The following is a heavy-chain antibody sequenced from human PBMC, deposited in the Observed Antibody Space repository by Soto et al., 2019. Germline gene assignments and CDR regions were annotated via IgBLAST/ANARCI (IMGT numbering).Heavy chain of an antibody. V-gene: IGHV3-30-3*01. CDR3: ARSRHGWGRYNHFYYGLDV. CDR1: GFTFISYA. CDR2: ISFDGSTV. D-gene: IGHD3-10*01. Sequence: QVQLVESGGGVVQPGRSLRLSCAASGFTFISYAMHWVRQAPGKGLEWVAVISFDGSTVYYADSVKGRFTISRDNSKNTVYLQMNRMRSEDTAVYYCARSRHGWGRYNHFYYGLDVWGQGTTVTVSS. J-gene: IGHJ6*02.